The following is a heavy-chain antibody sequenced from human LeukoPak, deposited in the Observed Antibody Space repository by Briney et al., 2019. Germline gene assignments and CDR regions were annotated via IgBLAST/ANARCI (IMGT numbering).Heavy chain of an antibody. CDR1: GFSFSSYG. CDR3: AKLDSIAARSDY. CDR2: IRYDGSNK. V-gene: IGHV3-30*02. J-gene: IGHJ4*02. Sequence: GGSLRLSCAASGFSFSSYGMHWVRQAPGKGLEWVAFIRYDGSNKYYADSVKGRFTISRDNSKNTLYLQMNSLRAGDTAVYYCAKLDSIAARSDYWGQGTLVTVSS. D-gene: IGHD6-6*01.